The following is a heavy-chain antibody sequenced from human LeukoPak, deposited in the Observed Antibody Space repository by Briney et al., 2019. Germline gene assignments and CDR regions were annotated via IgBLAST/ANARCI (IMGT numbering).Heavy chain of an antibody. V-gene: IGHV3-23*01. CDR1: GFTFSSYA. CDR2: ISGSGGST. J-gene: IGHJ3*02. Sequence: PGGSLRLPCAASGFTFSSYAMSWVRQAPGKGLEWVSAISGSGGSTYYADSVKGRFTISRDNSKNTLYLQMNSLRAEDTAVYYCAKAGPLVPPLSQTRGAFDIWGQGTMVTVSS. CDR3: AKAGPLVPPLSQTRGAFDI. D-gene: IGHD6-6*01.